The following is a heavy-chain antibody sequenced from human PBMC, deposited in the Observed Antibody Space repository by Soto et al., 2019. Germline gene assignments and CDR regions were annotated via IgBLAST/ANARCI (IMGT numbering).Heavy chain of an antibody. CDR2: IYYSGST. Sequence: WTWIRQHPGKGLEWIGYIYYSGSTYYNPSLKSRVTISVDTSKNQFSLKLNSVTAADTAVYYCARDTVGPSRYFFDYWGQGTLVTVSS. J-gene: IGHJ4*02. D-gene: IGHD4-17*01. CDR3: ARDTVGPSRYFFDY. V-gene: IGHV4-31*02.